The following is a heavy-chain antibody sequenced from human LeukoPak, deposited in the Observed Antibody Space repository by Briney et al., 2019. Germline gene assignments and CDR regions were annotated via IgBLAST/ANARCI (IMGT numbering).Heavy chain of an antibody. Sequence: GGSLRLSCAASGFPFSPDWMSWVRQAPGKGLEWVAMIKKSGSETHYVDSVKGRFTISGDSARNSLYLQMSSLKADDTAVYYCASLDTAAIRTGGYWGQGTLVTVSS. CDR3: ASLDTAAIRTGGY. V-gene: IGHV3-7*01. CDR2: IKKSGSET. CDR1: GFPFSPDW. J-gene: IGHJ4*02. D-gene: IGHD5-18*01.